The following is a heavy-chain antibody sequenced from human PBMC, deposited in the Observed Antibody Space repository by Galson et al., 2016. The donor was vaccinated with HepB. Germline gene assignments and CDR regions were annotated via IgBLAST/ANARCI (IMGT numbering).Heavy chain of an antibody. V-gene: IGHV3-33*01. Sequence: SLRLSCAASGFTFSSYGMHWVRQAPGKGLEWVAFIWYDGNNKYYAHSVKGRFTISRDNSKNTLYLQMNSLRAEDTAVYYCARERPDIAVAAFDYWGQGTLVTVSS. CDR1: GFTFSSYG. D-gene: IGHD6-19*01. CDR3: ARERPDIAVAAFDY. CDR2: IWYDGNNK. J-gene: IGHJ4*02.